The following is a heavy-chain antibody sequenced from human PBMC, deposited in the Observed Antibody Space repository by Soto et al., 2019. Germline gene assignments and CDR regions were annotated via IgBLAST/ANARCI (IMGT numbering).Heavy chain of an antibody. CDR1: GGSISNFY. D-gene: IGHD5-18*01. Sequence: PSETLSLTCTVSGGSISNFYWSWIRQPPGKGLEWIGYVDYSGTANYSPSLKSRVSMSVDTSKNQLSLKVTSVTAADTAMYYCARADTAMTTSFDYWGQGTLVTVSS. J-gene: IGHJ4*02. CDR3: ARADTAMTTSFDY. CDR2: VDYSGTA. V-gene: IGHV4-59*12.